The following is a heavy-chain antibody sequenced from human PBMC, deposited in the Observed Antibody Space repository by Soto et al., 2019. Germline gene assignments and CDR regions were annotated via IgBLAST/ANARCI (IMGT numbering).Heavy chain of an antibody. CDR3: ARGVSAGVDY. CDR2: MEPRTGKT. D-gene: IGHD1-26*01. V-gene: IGHV1-8*01. CDR1: GYSFTSLD. J-gene: IGHJ4*02. Sequence: ASVKVSCKASGYSFTSLDINWVRQTAGQGLEWMGWMEPRTGKTGYAQKFQGRVTMTRDTSINTAYMELTPLTSDDTAFYYCARGVSAGVDYWGQGTLVTVSS.